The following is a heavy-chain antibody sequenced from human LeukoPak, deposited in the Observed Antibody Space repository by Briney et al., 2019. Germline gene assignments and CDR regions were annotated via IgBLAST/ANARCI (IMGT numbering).Heavy chain of an antibody. V-gene: IGHV3-30*18. Sequence: GRSLRLSCAASGLTFSSYGMHWVRQSPGKGLEWVAVISYDGSNKYYADSVKGRFTISRDNSKNTLYLQMNSLRAEDTAVYYCAKEYYYGSGLFDYWGQGTLVTASS. CDR2: ISYDGSNK. J-gene: IGHJ4*02. D-gene: IGHD3-10*01. CDR1: GLTFSSYG. CDR3: AKEYYYGSGLFDY.